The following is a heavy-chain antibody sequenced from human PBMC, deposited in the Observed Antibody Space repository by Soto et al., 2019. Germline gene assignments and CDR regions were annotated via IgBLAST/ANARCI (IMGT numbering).Heavy chain of an antibody. V-gene: IGHV3-64D*06. CDR3: VKDFVVPAAIDLDWFDP. D-gene: IGHD2-2*01. CDR2: ISSNGGST. J-gene: IGHJ5*02. CDR1: GFTFSSYA. Sequence: PGGSLRLSCSASGFTFSSYAMHWVRQAPGKGLEYVSAISSNGGSTYYADSVKGRFTISRDNSKNTLYLQMSSLRAEDTAVYYCVKDFVVPAAIDLDWFDPWGQGTLVTVSS.